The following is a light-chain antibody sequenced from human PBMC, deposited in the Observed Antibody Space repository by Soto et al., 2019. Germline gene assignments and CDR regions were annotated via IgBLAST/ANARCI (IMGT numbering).Light chain of an antibody. Sequence: EIVLPQYTATLSFSSGARANLSWRAIQSVSSYLAWYQQKPGQAPRLLIYDASNRATGIPARFSGSGSGTDFTLTISSLEPEDFAVYYCQQRSNWPPGITFGQGTRLETK. CDR2: DAS. J-gene: IGKJ5*01. CDR3: QQRSNWPPGIT. CDR1: QSVSSY. V-gene: IGKV3-11*01.